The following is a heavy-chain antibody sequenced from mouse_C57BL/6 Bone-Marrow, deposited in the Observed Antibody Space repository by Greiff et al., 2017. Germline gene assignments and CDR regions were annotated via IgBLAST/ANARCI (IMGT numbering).Heavy chain of an antibody. CDR2: SRNKANDYTT. V-gene: IGHV7-1*01. J-gene: IGHJ1*03. Sequence: EVKVVESGGGLVQSGRSLRLSCATSGFTFSDFYMEWVRQAPGKGLEWIAASRNKANDYTTEYSASVKGRFIVSRDTSQSILYLQMNALRAEDTAIYYCARDASGNHWYFDVWGTGTTVTVSS. D-gene: IGHD2-1*01. CDR3: ARDASGNHWYFDV. CDR1: GFTFSDFY.